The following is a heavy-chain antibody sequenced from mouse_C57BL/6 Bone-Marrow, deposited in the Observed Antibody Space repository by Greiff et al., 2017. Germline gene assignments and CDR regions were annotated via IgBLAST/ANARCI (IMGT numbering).Heavy chain of an antibody. CDR1: GYTFTSYW. J-gene: IGHJ3*01. CDR2: IHPNSGST. D-gene: IGHD4-1*01. Sequence: QVQLQQPGAELVKPGASVTLSCKASGYTFTSYWMHWVKQRPGQGLEWIGMIHPNSGSTNYNEKFKSKATLTVDKSSSTAYMQLSSLTSEDSAVYYCARPANWAGFAYWGQGTLVTVAA. V-gene: IGHV1-64*01. CDR3: ARPANWAGFAY.